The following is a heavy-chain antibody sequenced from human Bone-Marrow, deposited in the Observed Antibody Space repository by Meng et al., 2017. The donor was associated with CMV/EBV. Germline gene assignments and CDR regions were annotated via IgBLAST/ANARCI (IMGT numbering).Heavy chain of an antibody. V-gene: IGHV3-21*01. CDR3: ARDVTATGPNWFDP. Sequence: ASGFTFSSYTMNWVRQAPGKGLEWVSSISSSGRYIYYADSVKGRFTISRDNTKNSLYLQMNSLRAEDTAVYYCARDVTATGPNWFDPWGHGTLVTVSS. J-gene: IGHJ5*02. CDR1: GFTFSSYT. CDR2: ISSSGRYI. D-gene: IGHD2-8*02.